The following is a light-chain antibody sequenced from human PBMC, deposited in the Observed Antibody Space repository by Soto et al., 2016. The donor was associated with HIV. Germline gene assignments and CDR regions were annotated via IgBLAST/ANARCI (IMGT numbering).Light chain of an antibody. CDR2: DDS. CDR3: QVWDSDTDYVI. CDR1: NVENTR. V-gene: IGLV3-21*01. Sequence: YVLSQSPSVSVAPGKTAKITCGGQNVENTRVHWNQQKAGQAPVLVVHDDSERPSGIPDRFSGSKSENTATLTINRVEAGDEADYYCQVWDSDTDYVIFGGGTKVTVL. J-gene: IGLJ2*01.